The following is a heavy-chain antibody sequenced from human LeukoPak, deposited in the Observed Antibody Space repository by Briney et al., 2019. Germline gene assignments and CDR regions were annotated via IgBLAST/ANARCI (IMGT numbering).Heavy chain of an antibody. CDR1: GGTFSSYA. D-gene: IGHD2-21*01. CDR3: ARDTTSIAYCGGDCYSDAFDI. CDR2: IIPIFGTA. V-gene: IGHV1-69*13. Sequence: SVKVSCWASGGTFSSYAISWVRQAPGQGLEWMGGIIPIFGTANYAQKFQGRVTITADESTSTAYMELSSLRSEDTAVYYCARDTTSIAYCGGDCYSDAFDIWGQGTMVTVSS. J-gene: IGHJ3*02.